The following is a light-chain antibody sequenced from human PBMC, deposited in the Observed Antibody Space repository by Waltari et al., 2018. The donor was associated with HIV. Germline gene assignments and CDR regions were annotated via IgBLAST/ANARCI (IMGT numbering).Light chain of an antibody. J-gene: IGLJ1*01. CDR2: RNN. CDR1: SSNIGSNY. CDR3: AAWDDSLNGYV. V-gene: IGLV1-47*01. Sequence: QSVVTQPPSASGTPGQRVTISCSGSSSNIGSNYVYWYHQLPGTAPKLLIYRNNQRPSGVPDRFSGSKSGTSASLAISGLHSEDEADYYCAAWDDSLNGYVFGTGTKVTVL.